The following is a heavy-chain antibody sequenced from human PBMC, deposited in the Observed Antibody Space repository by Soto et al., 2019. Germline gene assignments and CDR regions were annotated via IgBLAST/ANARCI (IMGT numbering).Heavy chain of an antibody. V-gene: IGHV3-33*06. Sequence: PGGSLRLSCAASGFTFSSYGMHWVRQAPGKGLEWVAVIWYDGSNKYYADSVKGRFTISRDNSKNTLYLQMNSLRAEDTAVYYCAKLELRYGMDVWGQGTKVTVS. CDR1: GFTFSSYG. J-gene: IGHJ6*02. CDR3: AKLELRYGMDV. D-gene: IGHD1-7*01. CDR2: IWYDGSNK.